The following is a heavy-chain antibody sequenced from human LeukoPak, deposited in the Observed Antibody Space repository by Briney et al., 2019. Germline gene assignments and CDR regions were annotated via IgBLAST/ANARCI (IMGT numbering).Heavy chain of an antibody. CDR1: AYTFTCYG. Sequence: ASVKVSFKASAYTFTCYGISWVRQAPGQGLEWMGWISAYNGNTNFAQKLQGRVTMTTDTSTSTAYMELRSLRSDDTAVYYCAKADKWLLLPLSIVYWGQGTLVTVSS. D-gene: IGHD3-22*01. V-gene: IGHV1-18*01. J-gene: IGHJ4*02. CDR2: ISAYNGNT. CDR3: AKADKWLLLPLSIVY.